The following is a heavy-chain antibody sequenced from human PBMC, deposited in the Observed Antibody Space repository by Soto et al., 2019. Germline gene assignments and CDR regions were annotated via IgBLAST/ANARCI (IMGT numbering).Heavy chain of an antibody. J-gene: IGHJ4*02. Sequence: EVQLVESGGGLVAPGGSLRLSCVASGFALTTYTMNWVRQATGTGLEWVSSINGRSNYKYYSDSVKGRFTVSRDNAQKSLFLQMSRLGPEDTAVYYCVREDGVVGASSAFDSWGQGTLVTVSS. D-gene: IGHD1-26*01. V-gene: IGHV3-21*02. CDR3: VREDGVVGASSAFDS. CDR1: GFALTTYT. CDR2: INGRSNYK.